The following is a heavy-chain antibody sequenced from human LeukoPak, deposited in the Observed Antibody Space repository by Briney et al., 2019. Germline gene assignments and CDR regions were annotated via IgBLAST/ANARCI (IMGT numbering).Heavy chain of an antibody. D-gene: IGHD3-3*01. V-gene: IGHV1-18*01. CDR1: GYTLTSYG. CDR2: ISAYNGNT. J-gene: IGHJ3*02. Sequence: ASVKVSCKASGYTLTSYGISWVRQAPGQGLEWLGWISAYNGNTNSAQSLQGRVTMTTDTSTSTAYMELRSLRSDDTAVYFCGRLRSIGASGHDASDMWGQGTMVTVSS. CDR3: GRLRSIGASGHDASDM.